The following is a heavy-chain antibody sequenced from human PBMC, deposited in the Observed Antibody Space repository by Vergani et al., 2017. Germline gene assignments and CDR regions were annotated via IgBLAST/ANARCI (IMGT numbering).Heavy chain of an antibody. CDR2: IIPILGIA. CDR1: GGTFSSYT. D-gene: IGHD1-26*01. V-gene: IGHV1-69*02. J-gene: IGHJ5*02. CDR3: ASAGPSGGWFDP. Sequence: QVQLVQSGAEVKKPGSSVKVSCKASGGTFSSYTISWVRQAPGQGLEWMGRIIPILGIANYAQKFQGRVTITADKSTSTAYMELSSLRSEDTAVYYCASAGPSGGWFDPWGQGTLFTVSS.